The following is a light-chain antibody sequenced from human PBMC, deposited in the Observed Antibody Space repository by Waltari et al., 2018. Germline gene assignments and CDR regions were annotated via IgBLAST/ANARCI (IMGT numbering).Light chain of an antibody. V-gene: IGKV1-5*03. J-gene: IGKJ4*02. CDR1: QNINSW. CDR3: QQYHTYCS. Sequence: DIQMTQSPSTLSASVGDRVTITCRASQNINSWLAWYQQKPGKATTLLIYKASILESGVLSRFSGSVSGTEFSLTISSLQPDDFATYYCQQYHTYCSFGGGTKVGIK. CDR2: KAS.